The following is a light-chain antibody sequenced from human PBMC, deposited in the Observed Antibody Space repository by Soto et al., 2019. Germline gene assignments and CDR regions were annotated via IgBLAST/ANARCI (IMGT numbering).Light chain of an antibody. Sequence: EIVMTQSPATLSVSPGERATLSCRASQTIGISLAWYQQKPGQTPSLLIYSASTGATGIPDRFSGSGAGTEFTLTISSLQSEDFAVYYCQQYNKWPRTFGQGTKVDIK. CDR2: SAS. J-gene: IGKJ1*01. CDR1: QTIGIS. V-gene: IGKV3-15*01. CDR3: QQYNKWPRT.